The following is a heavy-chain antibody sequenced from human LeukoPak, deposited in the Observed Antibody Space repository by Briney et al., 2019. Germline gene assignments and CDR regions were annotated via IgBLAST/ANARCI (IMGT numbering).Heavy chain of an antibody. V-gene: IGHV3-48*04. CDR2: ISSSGSTI. J-gene: IGHJ4*02. Sequence: PGGSLRLSCAASGFTFSSYAMSWVRQAPGKGLEWVSYISSSGSTIYYADSVKGRFTISRDNAKNSLYLQMNSLRAEDTAVYYCARDSPRYDSSGYFTIWGQGTLVTVSS. D-gene: IGHD3-22*01. CDR3: ARDSPRYDSSGYFTI. CDR1: GFTFSSYA.